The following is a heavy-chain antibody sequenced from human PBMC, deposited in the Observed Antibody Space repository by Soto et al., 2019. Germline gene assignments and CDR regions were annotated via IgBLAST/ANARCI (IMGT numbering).Heavy chain of an antibody. CDR3: AKDLQSIAARDWFDP. CDR2: ISYDGSNK. CDR1: GFTFSSYG. D-gene: IGHD6-6*01. V-gene: IGHV3-30*18. Sequence: AXGSLILSGAASGFTFSSYGMHLVRQAPGKGLEWVAVISYDGSNKYYADSVKGRFTISRDNSKNTLYLQMNSLRAEDTAVYYCAKDLQSIAARDWFDPWGQGTLVTVSS. J-gene: IGHJ5*02.